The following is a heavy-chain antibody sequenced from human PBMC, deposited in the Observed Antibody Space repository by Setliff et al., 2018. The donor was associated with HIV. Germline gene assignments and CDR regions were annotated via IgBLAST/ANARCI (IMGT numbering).Heavy chain of an antibody. CDR2: ISYDGSNK. V-gene: IGHV3-30*04. D-gene: IGHD6-19*01. J-gene: IGHJ4*02. CDR1: GFTFSSYA. Sequence: PGGSLRLSCAASGFTFSSYAMHWVRQAPGKGLEWVAVISYDGSNKYYADSVRGRFTITRDNSKSAVYLQMNSLRPEDTALYYCARDSEPGTRVAGTTGLDYWGQGSLVTVSS. CDR3: ARDSEPGTRVAGTTGLDY.